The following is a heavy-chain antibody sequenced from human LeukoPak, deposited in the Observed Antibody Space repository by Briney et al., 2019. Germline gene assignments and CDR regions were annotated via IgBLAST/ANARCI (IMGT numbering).Heavy chain of an antibody. J-gene: IGHJ4*02. D-gene: IGHD2-21*02. CDR2: ISSGSSHM. V-gene: IGHV3-21*01. CDR3: ARAYCGGNCYSGALDY. CDR1: GFTFSSYA. Sequence: GGSLRLSCAASGFTFSSYAMSWARQAPGKGLEWVSSISSGSSHMYYAGSVKGRFTISRDNAKISLYLQMNSLRAEDTAVYYCARAYCGGNCYSGALDYWGQGTLVTVSS.